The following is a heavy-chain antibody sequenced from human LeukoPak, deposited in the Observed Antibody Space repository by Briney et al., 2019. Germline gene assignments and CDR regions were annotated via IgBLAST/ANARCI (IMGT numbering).Heavy chain of an antibody. CDR3: ARAPHYSNYGPYYYGMDV. CDR2: ISYDGSNK. J-gene: IGHJ6*02. V-gene: IGHV3-30-3*01. CDR1: GFTFSSYA. Sequence: GGSLRLSCAASGFTFSSYAMHWVRQAPGKGLEWVAVISYDGSNKYYADSVKGRFTISRDNSKSTLYLQMNSLRAEDTAVYYCARAPHYSNYGPYYYGMDVWGQGTTVTVSS. D-gene: IGHD4-11*01.